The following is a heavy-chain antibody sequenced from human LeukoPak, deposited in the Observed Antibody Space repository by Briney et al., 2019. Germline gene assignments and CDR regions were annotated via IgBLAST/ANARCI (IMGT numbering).Heavy chain of an antibody. CDR3: ARAVGGSGNYFDY. CDR2: ISSSSSTI. D-gene: IGHD3-10*01. J-gene: IGHJ4*02. Sequence: GGSLRLSCAASGFTFSSYSMNWVRQAPGKGLEWVSYISSSSSTIYYAGSVKGRFTISRDNAKNSLYLQMNSLRAEDTAVYYCARAVGGSGNYFDYWGQGTLVTVSS. CDR1: GFTFSSYS. V-gene: IGHV3-48*04.